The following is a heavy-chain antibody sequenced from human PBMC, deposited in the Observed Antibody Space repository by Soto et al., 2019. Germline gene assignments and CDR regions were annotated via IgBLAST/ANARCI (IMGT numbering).Heavy chain of an antibody. CDR2: IIPILGIA. CDR1: GGTFSSYT. V-gene: IGHV1-69*02. CDR3: ASDPVLLWFGELLSHDYYGMDV. D-gene: IGHD3-10*01. Sequence: QVQLVQSGAEVKKPGSSVKVSCKASGGTFSSYTISWVRQAPGQGLEWMGRIIPILGIANYAQKFQGRVTITADKATSXDYLEXXSLRSEDTAVYYCASDPVLLWFGELLSHDYYGMDVWGQGTTVTVSS. J-gene: IGHJ6*02.